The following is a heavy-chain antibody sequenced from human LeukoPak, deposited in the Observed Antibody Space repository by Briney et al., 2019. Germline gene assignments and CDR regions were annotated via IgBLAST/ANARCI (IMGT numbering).Heavy chain of an antibody. J-gene: IGHJ4*02. D-gene: IGHD6-13*01. CDR2: IYSGGST. V-gene: IGHV3-66*01. CDR3: ARCGSSWYFDY. Sequence: GGSLRLSCAASGFTVSSNYMSWVRQAPGKGLEWVSVIYSGGSTYYADSMKGRFTISRDNSKNTLYLQMNSLRAEDTAVYYCARCGSSWYFDYWGQGTLVTVSS. CDR1: GFTVSSNY.